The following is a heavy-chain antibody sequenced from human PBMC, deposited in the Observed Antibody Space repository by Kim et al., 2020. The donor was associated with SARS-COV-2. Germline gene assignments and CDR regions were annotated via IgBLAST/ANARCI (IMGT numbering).Heavy chain of an antibody. Sequence: GGSLRLSCAASGFSLSSYWMNWVRQSPGEGPEWVANIKEDGSENNYGDSVKGRFIISRDNAKNSLYLQMNSLSGDDTAVYFCTRDPSGGSSWSRLPKYAMDFWGQGTTVTVSS. CDR2: IKEDGSEN. CDR1: GFSLSSYW. CDR3: TRDPSGGSSWSRLPKYAMDF. D-gene: IGHD6-13*01. V-gene: IGHV3-7*03. J-gene: IGHJ6*01.